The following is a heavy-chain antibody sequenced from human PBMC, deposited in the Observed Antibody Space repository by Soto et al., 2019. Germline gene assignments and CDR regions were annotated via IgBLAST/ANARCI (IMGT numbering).Heavy chain of an antibody. CDR1: GYTFTSYG. J-gene: IGHJ6*02. CDR2: ISAYNGNT. V-gene: IGHV1-18*01. D-gene: IGHD2-21*01. CDR3: ARVSDSGTGYYYYGMDV. Sequence: ASVKVSCKASGYTFTSYGISWVRQAPGQGLEWMGWISAYNGNTNYAQKLQGRVTMTTDTSTSTAYMELRSLRSDDTAVYYCARVSDSGTGYYYYGMDVWGQGTTVTVYS.